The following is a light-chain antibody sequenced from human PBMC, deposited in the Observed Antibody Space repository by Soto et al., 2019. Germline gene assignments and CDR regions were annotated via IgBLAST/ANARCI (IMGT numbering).Light chain of an antibody. CDR1: TGAVTSTHY. Sequence: QTVVTQEPSLTVSPGGTVSLTCGSSTGAVTSTHYPYWFQQKPGQAPRTLIYDTSNRHSWTPARFSGSLLGGKAALTLSGAQPEDEADYYCLMSSSGARVFGGGTKLTVL. CDR2: DTS. J-gene: IGLJ3*02. V-gene: IGLV7-46*01. CDR3: LMSSSGARV.